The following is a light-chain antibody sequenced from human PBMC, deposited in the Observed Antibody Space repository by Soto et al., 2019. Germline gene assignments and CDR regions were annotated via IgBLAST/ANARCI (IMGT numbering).Light chain of an antibody. CDR3: SSYAGINNLGV. CDR2: EVN. CDR1: SSDVGSYNY. V-gene: IGLV2-8*01. Sequence: QSVLTQPPSASGSPGQSVTISCTGTSSDVGSYNYVSWYRQHPGKAHKLMIYEVNKRPSGVPDRFSGSKSGNTASLTVSGLQAEDEADYYCSSYAGINNLGVFGTGTKLTVL. J-gene: IGLJ1*01.